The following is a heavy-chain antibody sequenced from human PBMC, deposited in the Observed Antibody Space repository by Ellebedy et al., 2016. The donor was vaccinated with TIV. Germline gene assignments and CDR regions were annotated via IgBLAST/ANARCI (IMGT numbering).Heavy chain of an antibody. CDR3: ARDLHFAFDY. Sequence: GESLKISCAASGFTFSSYNMNWVRQAPGKGLEWVSSISSSSGNKYCADSVEGRFTISRDNARNSLYLQMNSLRAEDTAVYYCARDLHFAFDYWGRGTLVTVSS. CDR2: ISSSSGNK. J-gene: IGHJ4*02. V-gene: IGHV3-21*01. CDR1: GFTFSSYN.